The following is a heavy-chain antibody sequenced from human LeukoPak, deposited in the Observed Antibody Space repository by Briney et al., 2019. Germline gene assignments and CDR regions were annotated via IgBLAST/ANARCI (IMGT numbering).Heavy chain of an antibody. CDR2: ISAYNGNT. J-gene: IGHJ4*02. D-gene: IGHD2-2*02. Sequence: ASVKVSCKASGYTLTSYGLSWVRQAPGQGLEWMGWISAYNGNTNYARKLQGRVTMTTDTSTNTAYMELRSLRSDDTAVYYCARDHSSVRCSSTSCYTRASDYWGQGTLVTVSS. CDR1: GYTLTSYG. V-gene: IGHV1-18*01. CDR3: ARDHSSVRCSSTSCYTRASDY.